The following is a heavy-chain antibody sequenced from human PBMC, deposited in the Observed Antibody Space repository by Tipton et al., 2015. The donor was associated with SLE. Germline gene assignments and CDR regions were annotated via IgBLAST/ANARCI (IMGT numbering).Heavy chain of an antibody. CDR3: ARDSLYDILGAGYYYYYYMDV. J-gene: IGHJ6*03. V-gene: IGHV4-39*07. D-gene: IGHD3-9*01. CDR1: GGSISSSSYY. CDR2: IYYSGGT. Sequence: TLSLTCTVSGGSISSSSYYWGWIRQPPGKGLEWIGCIYYSGGTYYNPSLKSRVTISVDTSKNQFSLKLSSVTAADTAVYYCARDSLYDILGAGYYYYYYMDVWGKGTTVTVSS.